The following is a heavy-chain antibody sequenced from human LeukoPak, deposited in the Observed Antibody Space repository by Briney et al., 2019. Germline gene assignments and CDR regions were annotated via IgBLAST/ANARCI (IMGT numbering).Heavy chain of an antibody. CDR2: INTRNGNA. CDR3: ARNHLGLGL. V-gene: IGHV1-18*01. Sequence: AASVKVSCKASGYTFTTYEIIWVRQAPGQGLEWMGWINTRNGNANYAHRLQGRVTMTTDTSTSTSYMELASLRFDDTAIYYCARNHLGLGLWGQGTLVTVSS. D-gene: IGHD3-16*01. J-gene: IGHJ4*02. CDR1: GYTFTTYE.